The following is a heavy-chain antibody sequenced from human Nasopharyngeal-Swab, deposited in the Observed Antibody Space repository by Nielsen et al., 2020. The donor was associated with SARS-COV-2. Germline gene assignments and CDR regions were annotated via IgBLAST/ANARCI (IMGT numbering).Heavy chain of an antibody. J-gene: IGHJ4*02. CDR3: AHLQRLSYFDY. CDR2: IYWDYDT. CDR1: WFSLNPVTVG. D-gene: IGHD1-1*01. Sequence: SGPTLVQPTQTLTLTCPFSWFSLNPVTVGVVWIRHSPVKALECLGIIYWDYDTRYSPSLESRLTITKGTSENQVVLTMTDLDPVDTATYYCAHLQRLSYFDYWGQGTLVTVSS. V-gene: IGHV2-5*02.